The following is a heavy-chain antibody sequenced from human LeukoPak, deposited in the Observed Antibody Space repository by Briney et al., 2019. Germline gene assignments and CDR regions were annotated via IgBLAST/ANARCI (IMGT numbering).Heavy chain of an antibody. D-gene: IGHD2-15*01. CDR1: GFTFSSYA. Sequence: GGSLRLSCAASGFTFSSYAMSWVRQAPGKGLEWVSAISGSGGSTYYADSVKGRFTISRDNSKNTLCLQMNSLRAEDTAVYYCAKGGAPAKTPIGYWGQGTLVTVSS. CDR2: ISGSGGST. V-gene: IGHV3-23*01. CDR3: AKGGAPAKTPIGY. J-gene: IGHJ4*02.